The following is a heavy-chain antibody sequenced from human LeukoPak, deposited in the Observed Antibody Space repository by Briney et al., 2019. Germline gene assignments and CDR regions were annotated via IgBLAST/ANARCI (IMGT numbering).Heavy chain of an antibody. CDR3: ARDLIVGANHDAFDI. V-gene: IGHV3-23*01. J-gene: IGHJ3*02. Sequence: SGGSLRLSCAASGFTFSSYAMSWVRQAPGKGLEWVSLISGSGGSTYYADSVKGRFTISRDNSKNTLYLQMNSLRAEDTAVYYCARDLIVGANHDAFDIWGQGTMVTVSS. CDR2: ISGSGGST. D-gene: IGHD1-26*01. CDR1: GFTFSSYA.